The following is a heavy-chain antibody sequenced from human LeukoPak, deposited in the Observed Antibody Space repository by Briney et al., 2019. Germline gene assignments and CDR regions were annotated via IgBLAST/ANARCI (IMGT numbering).Heavy chain of an antibody. CDR1: GGTFSSYA. CDR3: ARDLHCSGGSCYSRWFDP. CDR2: IIPIFGTA. V-gene: IGHV1-69*01. Sequence: SVKVSCKASGGTFSSYAISWVRQAPGQGLEWMGGIIPIFGTANYAQKFQGRVTITADESTSTAYMELSSLRSEDTAVYYCARDLHCSGGSCYSRWFDPWGQGTLSPSPQ. J-gene: IGHJ5*02. D-gene: IGHD2-15*01.